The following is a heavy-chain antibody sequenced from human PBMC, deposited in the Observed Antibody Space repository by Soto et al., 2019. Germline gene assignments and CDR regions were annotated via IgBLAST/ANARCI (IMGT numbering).Heavy chain of an antibody. J-gene: IGHJ6*02. CDR2: ISYDGSNK. D-gene: IGHD3-10*01. V-gene: IGHV3-30-3*01. Sequence: GGSLRLSCAASGFTFSSYAMHWVRQAPGKGLEWVAVISYDGSNKYYADSVKGRFTISRDNSKNTLYLQMNSLRAEDTAVYYCARDLRMVGRYTYYGMDVWGQGTTVTVSS. CDR1: GFTFSSYA. CDR3: ARDLRMVGRYTYYGMDV.